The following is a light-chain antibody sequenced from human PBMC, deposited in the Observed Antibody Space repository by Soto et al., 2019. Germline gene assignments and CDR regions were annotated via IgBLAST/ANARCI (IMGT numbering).Light chain of an antibody. J-gene: IGLJ2*01. CDR2: EGT. Sequence: QSALTQPASVSGSPGQSIIISCTGTSRDVGGYNLFSWYQQYPDKAPKLIIYEGTKRPSGVSHRFSGSWSGNTASLTISGLQAEDEADYYCCARADTSSVLFGGGTKLTVL. CDR3: CARADTSSVL. V-gene: IGLV2-23*01. CDR1: SRDVGGYNL.